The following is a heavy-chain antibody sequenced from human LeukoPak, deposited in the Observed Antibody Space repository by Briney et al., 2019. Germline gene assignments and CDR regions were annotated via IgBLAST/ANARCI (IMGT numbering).Heavy chain of an antibody. Sequence: SSETLSLTCTVSGGSISSYYWSWIRQPPGKGLEWIGYIYYSGSTNYNPSLKSRVTISVDTSKNQFSLKLSSVTAADTAVYYCARGSVAVAGTDFGYWGQGTLVTVSS. CDR2: IYYSGST. J-gene: IGHJ4*02. D-gene: IGHD6-19*01. CDR3: ARGSVAVAGTDFGY. V-gene: IGHV4-59*01. CDR1: GGSISSYY.